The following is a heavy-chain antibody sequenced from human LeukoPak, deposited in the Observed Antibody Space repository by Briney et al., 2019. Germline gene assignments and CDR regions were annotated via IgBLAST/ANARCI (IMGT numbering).Heavy chain of an antibody. CDR3: AREGERGYSYVGY. CDR1: GYIFSTFY. J-gene: IGHJ4*02. Sequence: ASVKVSCKASGYIFSTFYIHWVRQAPGQRLEWMGKINPSGGSTGYSQKFQGRVTMTRDMSTSTVYMELSSLRSEDTAVYYCAREGERGYSYVGYWGQGTLVTVSS. D-gene: IGHD5-18*01. V-gene: IGHV1-46*01. CDR2: INPSGGST.